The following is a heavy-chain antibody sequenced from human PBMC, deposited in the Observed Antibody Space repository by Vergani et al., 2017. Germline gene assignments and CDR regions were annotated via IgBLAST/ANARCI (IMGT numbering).Heavy chain of an antibody. CDR1: GGSISSYY. CDR2: SYYSGST. J-gene: IGHJ4*02. Sequence: QVQLQDSGPGLVKPSETLSLTCTVSGGSISSYYWSWIRQPPGKGLDWIGYSYYSGSTNYNLSLKSRVTISVDTSKNPFSLKLGSVTAADTAVYYCARGGSSSWYCDYWGQGTLVTVSS. D-gene: IGHD6-13*01. CDR3: ARGGSSSWYCDY. V-gene: IGHV4-59*01.